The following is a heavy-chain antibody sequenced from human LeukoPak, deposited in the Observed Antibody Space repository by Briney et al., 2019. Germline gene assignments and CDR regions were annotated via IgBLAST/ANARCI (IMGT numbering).Heavy chain of an antibody. CDR3: ARDRANIVVVSASEY. CDR1: GFTFSDYS. CDR2: ITSSGTYI. J-gene: IGHJ4*02. D-gene: IGHD2-21*01. V-gene: IGHV3-21*01. Sequence: GGSLRLSCAASGFTFSDYSMNWVRQAPGKGLEWVSSITSSGTYIYYADSVKGRFTISRDNAKNSLYLQMNSLRAEDTAVYYCARDRANIVVVSASEYWGQGTLVAVSS.